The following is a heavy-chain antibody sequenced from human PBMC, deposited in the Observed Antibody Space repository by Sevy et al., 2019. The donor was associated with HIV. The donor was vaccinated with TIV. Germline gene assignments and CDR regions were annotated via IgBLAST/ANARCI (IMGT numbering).Heavy chain of an antibody. V-gene: IGHV3-74*01. CDR3: SRYGSAPRDFDY. J-gene: IGHJ4*02. CDR2: ISSDGSST. D-gene: IGHD1-1*01. Sequence: GGSLRLSCAASGFTFSSYWMHWVRHAPGKGLVWVSRISSDGSSTRYADSVRGRFTISRDNAKNTLYLQMNSLRAEDTAVYYCSRYGSAPRDFDYWGQGTLVAVSS. CDR1: GFTFSSYW.